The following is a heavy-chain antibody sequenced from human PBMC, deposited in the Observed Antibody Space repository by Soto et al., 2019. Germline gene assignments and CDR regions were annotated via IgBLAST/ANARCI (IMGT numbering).Heavy chain of an antibody. V-gene: IGHV3-33*01. CDR2: IWYDGSNK. J-gene: IGHJ4*02. CDR3: ARDSTAAYCSHRPFDY. Sequence: GSLRVSCAASRLNFSRYGMHWVRQAPGKGLEWVAVIWYDGSNKYYADSVKGRFTISRDNSKKTLYLQMNSLRAVATAVYYRARDSTAAYCSHRPFDYWGQVTLVAVSS. D-gene: IGHD6-13*01. CDR1: RLNFSRYG.